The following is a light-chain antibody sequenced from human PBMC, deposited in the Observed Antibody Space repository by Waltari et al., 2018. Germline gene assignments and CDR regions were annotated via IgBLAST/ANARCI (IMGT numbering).Light chain of an antibody. CDR1: TSIGNNY. CDR3: HQYDRSPWT. V-gene: IGKV3-20*01. CDR2: AAS. Sequence: EHVLPQYPGPLPLSPGERATLSCRASTSIGNNYLAWYQQKPGQAPRLLISAASIRATGSPDRFSGSGAGTDLTLTISRLEPEDFAVFYCHQYDRSPWTFGQGTKVEF. J-gene: IGKJ1*01.